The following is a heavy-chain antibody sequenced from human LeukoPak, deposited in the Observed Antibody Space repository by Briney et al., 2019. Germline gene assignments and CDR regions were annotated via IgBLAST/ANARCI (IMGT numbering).Heavy chain of an antibody. J-gene: IGHJ4*02. CDR3: ARDPPNWGFGY. Sequence: GGSLRLSCAASGFTFSDYSISWVRQAPGKGLEWVSYISSSSSTIYYADSVKGRFTISRDNAKKSLYLRMDSLRAEDTAVYYCARDPPNWGFGYWGQGTLVTVSS. CDR2: ISSSSSTI. CDR1: GFTFSDYS. V-gene: IGHV3-48*01. D-gene: IGHD7-27*01.